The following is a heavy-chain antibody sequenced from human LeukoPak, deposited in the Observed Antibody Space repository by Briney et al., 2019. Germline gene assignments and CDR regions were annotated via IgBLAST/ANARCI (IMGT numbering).Heavy chain of an antibody. D-gene: IGHD5-24*01. Sequence: GGSLRLSCAASGFTFSSYAMHWVRQAPGKGMEWVAVISYDGSNKYYADSVKGRFTISRDNSKNTLYLQMNSLRAEDTAVYYCARVAGVEMATIDYWGQGTLVTVSS. V-gene: IGHV3-30-3*01. CDR2: ISYDGSNK. CDR3: ARVAGVEMATIDY. CDR1: GFTFSSYA. J-gene: IGHJ4*02.